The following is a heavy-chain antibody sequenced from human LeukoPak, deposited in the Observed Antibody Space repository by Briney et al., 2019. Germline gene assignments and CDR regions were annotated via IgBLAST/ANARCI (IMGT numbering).Heavy chain of an antibody. Sequence: SQTLSLTCAISGDSVSSNSAAWNWIRQSPSRGLEWLGRTYYRSKWYNDFAVSVKSRITINPDTSKNQFSLQLNSVTPEDTAVYYCARSANDLYGMYYYMDVWGKGTTVTVSS. D-gene: IGHD4-17*01. CDR2: TYYRSKWYN. J-gene: IGHJ6*03. CDR1: GDSVSSNSAA. CDR3: ARSANDLYGMYYYMDV. V-gene: IGHV6-1*01.